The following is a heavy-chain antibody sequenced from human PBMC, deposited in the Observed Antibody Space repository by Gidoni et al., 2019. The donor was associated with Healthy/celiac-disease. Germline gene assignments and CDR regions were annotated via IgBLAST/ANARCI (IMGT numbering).Heavy chain of an antibody. CDR2: IYYSGST. Sequence: QLQLQESGPGLVKPSETLSLTCTVSGGSISSSSYYWGWIRQPPGKGLEWIGSIYYSGSTYYNPSLKSRVTISVDTSKNQFSLKLSSVTAADTAVYYCARRGRNSDPFDYWGQGTLVTVSS. D-gene: IGHD4-4*01. CDR1: GGSISSSSYY. V-gene: IGHV4-39*01. CDR3: ARRGRNSDPFDY. J-gene: IGHJ4*02.